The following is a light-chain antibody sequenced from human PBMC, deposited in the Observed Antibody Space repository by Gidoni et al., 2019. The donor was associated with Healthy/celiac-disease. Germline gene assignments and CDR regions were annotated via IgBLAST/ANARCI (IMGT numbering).Light chain of an antibody. CDR2: GAS. CDR1: QSVSSN. V-gene: IGKV3-15*01. Sequence: EIVMTQSPATLSVSPGERATLSWRASQSVSSNLAWYQQKPGQAPRLLIYGASTMDTGIPARFSGSGSGTEFTLTISSLQSEDFAVYYCQQYNNWPQTFGQGTKVEIK. CDR3: QQYNNWPQT. J-gene: IGKJ1*01.